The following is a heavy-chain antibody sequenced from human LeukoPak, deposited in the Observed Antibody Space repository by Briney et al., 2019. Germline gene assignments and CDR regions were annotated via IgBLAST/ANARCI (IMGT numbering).Heavy chain of an antibody. V-gene: IGHV1-46*01. CDR2: INPSGGST. D-gene: IGHD2-15*01. CDR1: GYTFTSYY. Sequence: ASVKVSCKASGYTFTSYYMHWVRQAPGQGLEWMGIINPSGGSTSYAQKFQGRVTMTRDTSMSTVYMELSSLRSEDTAVYYCARVPYCSGGSCYSGGMDVWGQGTTVTVSS. J-gene: IGHJ6*02. CDR3: ARVPYCSGGSCYSGGMDV.